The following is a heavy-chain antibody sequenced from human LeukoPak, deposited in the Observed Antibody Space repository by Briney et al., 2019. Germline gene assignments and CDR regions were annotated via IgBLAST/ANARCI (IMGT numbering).Heavy chain of an antibody. CDR3: ARVAGPGSGGHFDY. V-gene: IGHV3-21*01. J-gene: IGHJ4*02. CDR2: ISSSSSYI. Sequence: PGGSLRLSCAASGFTFSSYSMNWVRQAPGKGLEWVSSISSSSSYIYYADSVKGRFTISRDNAKNSLYLQMNSLRAEDTAVYYCARVAGPGSGGHFDYWGQGTLVTVSS. D-gene: IGHD3-10*01. CDR1: GFTFSSYS.